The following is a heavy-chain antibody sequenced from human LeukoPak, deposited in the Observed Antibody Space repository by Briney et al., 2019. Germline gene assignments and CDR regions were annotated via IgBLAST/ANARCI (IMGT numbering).Heavy chain of an antibody. J-gene: IGHJ4*02. D-gene: IGHD3-10*01. CDR3: AKMGSSESFYRHFDY. V-gene: IGHV3-43*02. CDR2: ISGDGGSI. CDR1: GFTFDDYA. Sequence: GGSLRLSCAASGFTFDDYAMLWVRQAPGQGLEWVSLISGDGGSIYYADSVKGRFTISRDNSKNSLFLQMNSLRTEDTALYYCAKMGSSESFYRHFDYWGQGSLVTVSS.